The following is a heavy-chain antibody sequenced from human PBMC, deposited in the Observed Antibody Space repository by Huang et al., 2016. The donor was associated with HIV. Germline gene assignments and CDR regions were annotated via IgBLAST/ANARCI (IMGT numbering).Heavy chain of an antibody. CDR2: IIPIFGTA. V-gene: IGHV1-69*01. CDR3: ARVESRRYYDSSGYYY. CDR1: GGTFRSYA. D-gene: IGHD3-22*01. J-gene: IGHJ4*02. Sequence: QVQLVQSGAEVKKPGSSVKVSCKASGGTFRSYAISWVRQAPGKGVEWRGGIIPIFGTANDAQKVQGRGTSTADESTSTAYMELSSLRSEDTAVYYCARVESRRYYDSSGYYYWGQGTLVTVSS.